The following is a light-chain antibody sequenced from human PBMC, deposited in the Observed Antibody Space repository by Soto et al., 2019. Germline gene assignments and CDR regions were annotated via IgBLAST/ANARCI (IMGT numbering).Light chain of an antibody. Sequence: EIVMTQSPSTLSVSPGERATLSCRASQSVGSNLAWYQQKPGQAPRLLIYGASTRATGIPARFSGSGSGTEFTLTISSLQSEDFAVYYCQQYQSLTFGGGTKVDI. CDR2: GAS. V-gene: IGKV3-15*01. CDR1: QSVGSN. CDR3: QQYQSLT. J-gene: IGKJ4*01.